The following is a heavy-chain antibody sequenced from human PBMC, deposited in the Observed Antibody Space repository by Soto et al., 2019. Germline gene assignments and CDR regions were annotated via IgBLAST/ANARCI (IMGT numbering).Heavy chain of an antibody. CDR2: IYHSGST. Sequence: SETLSLTCAVSGGSISSGGYSWSWIRQPPGKGLEWIGYIYHSGSTYYNPSLKSRVTISVDRSKNQFSLKLSSVTAADTAVYYRARGSVPADITSYYYGMDVWGQGTTVTVSS. D-gene: IGHD2-2*01. V-gene: IGHV4-30-2*01. J-gene: IGHJ6*02. CDR1: GGSISSGGYS. CDR3: ARGSVPADITSYYYGMDV.